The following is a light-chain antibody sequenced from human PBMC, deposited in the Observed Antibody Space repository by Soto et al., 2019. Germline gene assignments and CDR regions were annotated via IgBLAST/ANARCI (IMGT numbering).Light chain of an antibody. J-gene: IGLJ1*01. CDR1: SSNIGSHP. CDR3: AAWDDSLSGYV. V-gene: IGLV1-44*01. Sequence: QSVLTQPPSASGTPGQRVAISCSGSSSNIGSHPVNWYQQLPGTAPKLLIYSNDQRPSGVPDRISGSKSGTSASLAISGLQSEDEADYFCAAWDDSLSGYVFGTGTKLTVL. CDR2: SND.